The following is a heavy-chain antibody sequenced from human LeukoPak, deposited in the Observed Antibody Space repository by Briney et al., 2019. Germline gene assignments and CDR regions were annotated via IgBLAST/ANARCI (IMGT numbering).Heavy chain of an antibody. CDR2: IYYSGST. CDR1: GGFISSGTYY. CDR3: ARTSLYYFDY. V-gene: IGHV4-39*01. J-gene: IGHJ4*02. Sequence: PSETLSLTCTVSGGFISSGTYYWSWIRQSAGKGLEWIGRIYYSGSTYYNPSLKSRVTISVDTSKNQFSLKLSSVTAADTAVYYCARTSLYYFDYWGQGTLVTVSS.